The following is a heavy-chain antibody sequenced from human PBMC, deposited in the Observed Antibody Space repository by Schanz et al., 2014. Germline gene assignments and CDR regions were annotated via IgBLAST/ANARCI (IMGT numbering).Heavy chain of an antibody. J-gene: IGHJ1*01. V-gene: IGHV3-7*01. CDR1: TFTFSSDW. CDR3: ARDRRNADLDQ. Sequence: EVQLAESGGGLVQPGGSLRLSCAASTFTFSSDWRSWVRQAPGNGLEWVANIKEDGSVKDYVDSVKGRFTISRDNAKNSLYLEMNSLRAEDTALYYCARDRRNADLDQWGQGTLVTVSS. CDR2: IKEDGSVK. D-gene: IGHD1-1*01.